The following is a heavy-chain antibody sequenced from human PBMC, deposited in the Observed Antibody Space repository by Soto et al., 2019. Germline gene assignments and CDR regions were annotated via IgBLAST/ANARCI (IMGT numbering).Heavy chain of an antibody. D-gene: IGHD6-13*01. J-gene: IGHJ6*02. CDR1: GYTFTSYD. CDR3: ARRSSSWYGGYYYYYGMDV. Sequence: QVQLVQSGAEVKKPGASVKVSCKASGYTFTSYDINWVRQATGQGLEWMGWMNPNSGNTGYAQKFQGRVTMTRNTSICTAYMELSSLRSEDTAVYYCARRSSSWYGGYYYYYGMDVWGQGTTVNVSS. CDR2: MNPNSGNT. V-gene: IGHV1-8*01.